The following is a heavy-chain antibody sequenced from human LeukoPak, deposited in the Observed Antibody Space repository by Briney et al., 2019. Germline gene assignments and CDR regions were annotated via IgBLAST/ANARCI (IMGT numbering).Heavy chain of an antibody. V-gene: IGHV6-1*01. Sequence: SQTLSLTCAISGDSISSNNAAWNWIRQSPSRGLEWLGRTYYRSKWYNDYAVSVKSRITINPDTSKNQFFLQLNSVTPEDTAIYYCARHFWSGNNWFDPWGQGTLVTVSS. CDR3: ARHFWSGNNWFDP. CDR2: TYYRSKWYN. D-gene: IGHD3-3*02. J-gene: IGHJ5*02. CDR1: GDSISSNNAA.